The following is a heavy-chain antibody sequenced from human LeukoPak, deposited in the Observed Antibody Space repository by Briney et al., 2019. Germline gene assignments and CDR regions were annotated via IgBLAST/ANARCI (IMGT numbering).Heavy chain of an antibody. Sequence: SETLSLTCTVSGGSISSYYWSWIRQPPGKGLEWIGYIYYSGSTNYNPSLKSRVTISVDTSKNQFSLKLSSVTAADTAVYYCARQAVTIFGVHKGFDPWGQGTLVTVSS. CDR3: ARQAVTIFGVHKGFDP. V-gene: IGHV4-59*08. CDR2: IYYSGST. CDR1: GGSISSYY. D-gene: IGHD3-3*01. J-gene: IGHJ5*02.